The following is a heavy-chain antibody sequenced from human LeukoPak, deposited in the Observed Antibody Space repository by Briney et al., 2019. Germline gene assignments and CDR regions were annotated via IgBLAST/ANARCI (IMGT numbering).Heavy chain of an antibody. V-gene: IGHV1-18*01. Sequence: ASVKVSCEASGYTLTSYGINWMRQAPGQGLEWMGWISTQSGNTNYAQKVQGRLTLTTDRSTNTAYMELRSLRAEDTAVYYCARQPSWDDVFDIWGQGTMVTVSS. CDR2: ISTQSGNT. CDR3: ARQPSWDDVFDI. CDR1: GYTLTSYG. D-gene: IGHD1-26*01. J-gene: IGHJ3*02.